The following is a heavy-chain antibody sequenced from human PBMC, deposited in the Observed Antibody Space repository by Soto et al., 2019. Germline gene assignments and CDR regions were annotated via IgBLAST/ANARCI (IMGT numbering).Heavy chain of an antibody. CDR3: ARELYYDSSGQDIWFDP. Sequence: PSETLSLTCTVSGGSISSYYWSWIRQPPGKGLEWIGYIYYSGSTNYNPSLKSRVTISVDTSKNQFSLKLSSVTAADTAVYYCARELYYDSSGQDIWFDPWGKGTLVTVSS. J-gene: IGHJ5*02. D-gene: IGHD3-22*01. CDR2: IYYSGST. CDR1: GGSISSYY. V-gene: IGHV4-59*01.